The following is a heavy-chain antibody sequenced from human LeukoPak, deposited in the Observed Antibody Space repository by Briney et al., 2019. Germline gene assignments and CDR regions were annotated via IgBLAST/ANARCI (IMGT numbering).Heavy chain of an antibody. Sequence: GASVKVSCKASGYTFTSYYMHWVRQAPGQGLEWMGGIIPIFGTANYAQKFQGRVTVTADESTSTAYMELSSLRSEDTAVYYCAREGGYADGGWYYYYGMDVWGQGTTVTVSS. CDR1: GYTFTSYY. CDR2: IIPIFGTA. D-gene: IGHD5-12*01. V-gene: IGHV1-69*13. CDR3: AREGGYADGGWYYYYGMDV. J-gene: IGHJ6*02.